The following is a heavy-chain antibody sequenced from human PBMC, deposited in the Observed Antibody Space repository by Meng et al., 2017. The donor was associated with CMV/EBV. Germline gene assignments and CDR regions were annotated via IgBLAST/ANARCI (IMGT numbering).Heavy chain of an antibody. CDR2: IYYSGST. CDR1: GGSISSGDYY. D-gene: IGHD2-2*01. V-gene: IGHV4-30-4*08. Sequence: TLSLTCTVSGGSISSGDYYWSWIRQPPGKGLEWIGYIYYSGSTYYNPSLKSRVTISVDTSKNQFSLKLSSVTAADTAVYYWARAGVYCSSTSCHRYYGMDVWGQGTTVTVSS. CDR3: ARAGVYCSSTSCHRYYGMDV. J-gene: IGHJ6*02.